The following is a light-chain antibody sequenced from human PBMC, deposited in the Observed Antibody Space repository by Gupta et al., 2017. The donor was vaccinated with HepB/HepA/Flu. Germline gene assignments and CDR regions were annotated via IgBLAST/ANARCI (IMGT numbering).Light chain of an antibody. Sequence: EIVLPLSPGTLSLSPAERATLSCRASQSVSSSYLAWYQQKPGQAPRLLISGASSRATGIPDRFSGSGSGTDFTLTISRLEPEDFAVYYCQQYGSSLLTFGQGTRLEIK. CDR1: QSVSSSY. CDR3: QQYGSSLLT. CDR2: GAS. J-gene: IGKJ5*01. V-gene: IGKV3-20*01.